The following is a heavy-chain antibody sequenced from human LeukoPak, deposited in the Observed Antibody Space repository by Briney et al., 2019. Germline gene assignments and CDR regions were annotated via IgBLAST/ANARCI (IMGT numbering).Heavy chain of an antibody. CDR1: GDYISSSSYS. J-gene: IGHJ4*02. CDR3: ARGSGYYYVDFDY. CDR2: IYYSGST. V-gene: IGHV4-39*01. Sequence: SETLSLTCTVSGDYISSSSYSWGWIRQPPGKGLEWIESIYYSGSTYYNPSLKSRVSISVDTSKNQFSLKLSSVTAADTALYYCARGSGYYYVDFDYWGQGTLVTASS. D-gene: IGHD3-22*01.